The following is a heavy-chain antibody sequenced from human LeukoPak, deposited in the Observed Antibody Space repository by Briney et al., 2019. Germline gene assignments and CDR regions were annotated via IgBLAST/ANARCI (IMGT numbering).Heavy chain of an antibody. CDR3: AKDPRIAVAGSVSDY. CDR2: ISGSGGST. CDR1: GFTFSSYT. D-gene: IGHD6-19*01. Sequence: GGSLRLSCAASGFTFSSYTMSWVRQAPGKGLEWVSAISGSGGSTYYADSVKGRFTISRDNSKNTLYLQMNSLRAKDTAVYYCAKDPRIAVAGSVSDYWGQGTLVTVSS. J-gene: IGHJ4*02. V-gene: IGHV3-23*01.